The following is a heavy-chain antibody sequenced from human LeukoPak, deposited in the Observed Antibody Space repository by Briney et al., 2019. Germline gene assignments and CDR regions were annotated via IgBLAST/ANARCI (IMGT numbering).Heavy chain of an antibody. CDR1: GFIFSSDW. V-gene: IGHV3-74*01. D-gene: IGHD3-9*01. CDR2: ISGNGGRI. CDR3: VRSRTGASGYWDY. Sequence: GGSLRLSCAASGFIFSSDWMHWVRQAPGKGLVWVSRISGNGGRIDYADSVKGRFTISRDNAKNALYLQMNSLRDEDTAIYHCVRSRTGASGYWDYWGQGALVTVSS. J-gene: IGHJ4*02.